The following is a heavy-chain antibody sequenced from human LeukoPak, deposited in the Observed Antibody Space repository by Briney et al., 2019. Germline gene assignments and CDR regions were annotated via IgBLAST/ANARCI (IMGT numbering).Heavy chain of an antibody. V-gene: IGHV3-7*01. CDR1: GFTFSHYW. CDR2: LNQDGSVQ. J-gene: IGHJ3*01. CDR3: ARDHNVADV. D-gene: IGHD2-8*01. Sequence: GGPLRLSCEPSGFTFSHYWITWSPQAPGKGLECVANLNQDGSVQAYGDSVRGRFPISRDNAKNSVYIKMSSLRVEETDMYYCARDHNVADVWGQGTMVTVSS.